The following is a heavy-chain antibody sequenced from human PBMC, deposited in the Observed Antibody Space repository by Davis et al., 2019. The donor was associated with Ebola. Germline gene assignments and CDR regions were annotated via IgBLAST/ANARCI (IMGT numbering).Heavy chain of an antibody. J-gene: IGHJ4*02. D-gene: IGHD5-12*01. V-gene: IGHV1-18*04. Sequence: ASVKVSCKASGYTFTNYGFSWVRQAPGQGLEWMGWISAYNGNTNYAQKLQGRVTMTTDTSTSTAYMELRSLRSDDTAVYYCAREEDSGYDYSFDYWGQGTLVTVSS. CDR1: GYTFTNYG. CDR3: AREEDSGYDYSFDY. CDR2: ISAYNGNT.